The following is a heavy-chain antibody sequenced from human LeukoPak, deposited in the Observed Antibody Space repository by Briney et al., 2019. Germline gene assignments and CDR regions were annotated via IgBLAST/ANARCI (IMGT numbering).Heavy chain of an antibody. CDR1: GGTFSSYA. J-gene: IGHJ5*02. Sequence: GSSVKVSCKASGGTFSSYAISWVRQAPGQGLEWMGGIIPIFGTANYAQKFQGRVTITADESTSTAYMELSSLRSEDTAVYYCATGTLTMGGDNWFDPWGQGTLVTVSS. D-gene: IGHD3-10*01. V-gene: IGHV1-69*01. CDR2: IIPIFGTA. CDR3: ATGTLTMGGDNWFDP.